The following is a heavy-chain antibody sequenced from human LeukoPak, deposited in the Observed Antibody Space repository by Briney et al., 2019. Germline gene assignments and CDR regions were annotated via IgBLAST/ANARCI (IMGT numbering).Heavy chain of an antibody. CDR3: ARGGSTSPLYMDV. D-gene: IGHD2-2*01. Sequence: SETLSLTCAVSGGSISSSYWWSWVRQPPGKGLEWIGEVYHSGSTNYNPSLKSRVTISVDKSKNQFSLKLSSVTAADTAVYYCARGGSTSPLYMDVWGKGTTVTVSS. CDR1: GGSISSSYW. V-gene: IGHV4-4*02. CDR2: VYHSGST. J-gene: IGHJ6*03.